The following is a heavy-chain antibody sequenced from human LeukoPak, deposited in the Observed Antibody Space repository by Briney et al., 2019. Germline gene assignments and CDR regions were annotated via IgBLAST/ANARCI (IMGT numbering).Heavy chain of an antibody. CDR3: AREGGSGYFYYYYYGMDV. CDR1: GYTFTDYY. V-gene: IGHV1-2*02. CDR2: INPNSGGT. J-gene: IGHJ6*02. Sequence: ASVTVSCMASGYTFTDYYMQWVRQAPGQRLEWLGWINPNSGGTNYAQKFQGRVTMTRDTSISTAYMELSRLRSDDTAVYYCAREGGSGYFYYYYYGMDVWGQGTTVTVSS. D-gene: IGHD5-12*01.